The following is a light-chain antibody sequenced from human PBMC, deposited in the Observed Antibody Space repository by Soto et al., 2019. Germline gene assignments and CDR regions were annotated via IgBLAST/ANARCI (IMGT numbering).Light chain of an antibody. CDR3: AAWDDSLNGRV. Sequence: QSVLTQPPSASGTPGQKVTISCSGGRSNIGSNTVNWFQQLPGTAPKLLIYSNNQRPSGVPDRFSVSKSGTSASLAISGLQSEDEADYYCAAWDDSLNGRVFGGGTKLTV. J-gene: IGLJ2*01. CDR2: SNN. V-gene: IGLV1-44*01. CDR1: RSNIGSNT.